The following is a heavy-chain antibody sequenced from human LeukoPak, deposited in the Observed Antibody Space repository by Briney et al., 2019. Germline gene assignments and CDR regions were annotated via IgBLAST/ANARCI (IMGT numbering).Heavy chain of an antibody. V-gene: IGHV3-30*02. D-gene: IGHD1-1*01. J-gene: IGHJ4*02. CDR1: GFTFSSYG. CDR2: IRYDGSNK. Sequence: GGSLSLSCAASGFTFSSYGMHWVRQAPGKGLEWVAFIRYDGSNKYHADSVKGRFTISRDYAKNSLYLQMNSLRAEDTAVYYCARDWGNWDFDYWGQGTLVIVSS. CDR3: ARDWGNWDFDY.